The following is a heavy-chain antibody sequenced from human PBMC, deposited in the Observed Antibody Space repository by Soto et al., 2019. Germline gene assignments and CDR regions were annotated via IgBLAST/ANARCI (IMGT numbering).Heavy chain of an antibody. CDR1: GFSVSDIY. Sequence: DVQLVESGGGLVQPGGSLRLSCAGSGFSVSDIYMSWVRQAPGKGLEWVSLIYSDASTYYADSMKGRFTISRDNSKNTLFLQMNSLRAEDTAVYYCARVDTLTAGVHYWGLGTLVTVSS. D-gene: IGHD6-25*01. CDR3: ARVDTLTAGVHY. CDR2: IYSDAST. J-gene: IGHJ4*02. V-gene: IGHV3-66*01.